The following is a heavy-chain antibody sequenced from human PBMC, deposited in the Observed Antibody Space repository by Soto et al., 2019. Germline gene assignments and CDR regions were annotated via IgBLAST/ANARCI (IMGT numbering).Heavy chain of an antibody. CDR2: IYYSGST. D-gene: IGHD3-10*01. CDR1: GGSISSGDYY. Sequence: SETLSLTCTVSGGSISSGDYYWSWIRQPPGKGLEWIGYIYYSGSTYYNPSLKSRVTISVDTSKNQFSLKLSSVTAAGTAVYYCARVLGDYYGSGSYHYFDYWGQGTLVTVSS. J-gene: IGHJ4*02. CDR3: ARVLGDYYGSGSYHYFDY. V-gene: IGHV4-30-4*01.